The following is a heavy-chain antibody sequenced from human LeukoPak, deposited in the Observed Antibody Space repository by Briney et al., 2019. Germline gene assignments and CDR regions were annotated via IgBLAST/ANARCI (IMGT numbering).Heavy chain of an antibody. CDR2: INPNSGGT. CDR1: GYTFTGYY. J-gene: IGHJ4*02. D-gene: IGHD6-19*01. Sequence: ASVKVSCKASGYTFTGYYMHWVRQAPGQGLEWMGWINPNSGGTNYAQKFQGRVTMTRDTSISTAYMELSRLRSDDTAVYYCAKDHFSVAGYFDYWGQGTLVTVSS. V-gene: IGHV1-2*02. CDR3: AKDHFSVAGYFDY.